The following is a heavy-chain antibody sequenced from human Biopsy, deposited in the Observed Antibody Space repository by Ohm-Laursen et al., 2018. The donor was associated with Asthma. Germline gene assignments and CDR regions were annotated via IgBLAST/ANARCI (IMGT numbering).Heavy chain of an antibody. J-gene: IGHJ6*02. D-gene: IGHD1-1*01. CDR2: ITGDGSQK. CDR3: ARDLGTTRMDV. CDR1: GFTFGNFW. V-gene: IGHV3-7*01. Sequence: GSLRLSCAASGFTFGNFWMSWGRQTPGKGLEWVATITGDGSQKFYVDSVTGRFTISRDNSKNSLYLQMNSLRAEDTAVYYCARDLGTTRMDVWGQGTTVTVSS.